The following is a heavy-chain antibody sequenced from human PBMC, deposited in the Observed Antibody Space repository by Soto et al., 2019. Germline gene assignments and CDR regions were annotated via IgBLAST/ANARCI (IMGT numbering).Heavy chain of an antibody. D-gene: IGHD1-26*01. CDR2: IWYDGTQK. CDR1: GFTFNTYS. J-gene: IGHJ6*02. V-gene: IGHV3-33*01. CDR3: ARSPLSGTFKYYYYAMDV. Sequence: QVQLEESGGGVVQPGRSLRLSCEASGFTFNTYSMHWVRQPPGKGLEWLAAIWYDGTQKYYADSVQGRFTISRDSAKNSLFLQMDSLRAEDTAIYYCARSPLSGTFKYYYYAMDVWGQGTTVTVSS.